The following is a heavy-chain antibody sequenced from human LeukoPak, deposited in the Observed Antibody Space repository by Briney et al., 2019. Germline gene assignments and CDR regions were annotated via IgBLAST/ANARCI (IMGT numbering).Heavy chain of an antibody. V-gene: IGHV4-39*07. Sequence: SETLSLTCTVSGGSINSCRYYWGWIRQPPGKGLEWIGSMCYTGSTYYNPSLKSRVTISIDTSKSQFSLKLSFVTAADTAVYYCARVNYYDSSGAYYYMDVWGRGTTVTVSS. CDR1: GGSINSCRYY. CDR3: ARVNYYDSSGAYYYMDV. J-gene: IGHJ6*03. D-gene: IGHD3-22*01. CDR2: MCYTGST.